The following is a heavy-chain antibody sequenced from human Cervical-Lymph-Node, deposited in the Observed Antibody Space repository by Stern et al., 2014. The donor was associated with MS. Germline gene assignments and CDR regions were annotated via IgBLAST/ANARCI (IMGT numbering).Heavy chain of an antibody. D-gene: IGHD3-10*01. J-gene: IGHJ5*02. CDR2: IIPVFGSP. CDR3: ARDQGDYGSESSYSWFDP. Sequence: QVQLVESGSEVKRPGSSVKVSCKASGASFSTDAFSWVRQAPGQCLEWMGGIIPVFGSPQYTQQFQGRLTLTADTSPKPVYLELCSLQSDDTAVYYCARDQGDYGSESSYSWFDPWGQGTLVTVSS. V-gene: IGHV1-69*06. CDR1: GASFSTDA.